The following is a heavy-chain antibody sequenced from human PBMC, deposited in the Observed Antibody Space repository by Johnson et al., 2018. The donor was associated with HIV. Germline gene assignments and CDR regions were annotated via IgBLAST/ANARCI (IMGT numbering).Heavy chain of an antibody. CDR3: ARDSTPWGGDDVDYAFDI. V-gene: IGHV3-11*04. Sequence: QVQLVESGGGLVQPGGSLRLSCAASGFSFSDYYMSWIRQAPGKGLEWVSHISSSGSTIYYADSVKARFTISRDNAKKSLYLQMNSLRAEDTAVYYCARDSTPWGGDDVDYAFDIWGQGTMVTVSS. D-gene: IGHD4-17*01. CDR2: ISSSGSTI. J-gene: IGHJ3*02. CDR1: GFSFSDYY.